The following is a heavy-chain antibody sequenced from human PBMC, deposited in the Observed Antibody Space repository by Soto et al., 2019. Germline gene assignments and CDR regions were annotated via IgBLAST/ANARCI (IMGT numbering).Heavy chain of an antibody. J-gene: IGHJ4*02. CDR1: GFTFSNAW. V-gene: IGHV3-15*01. D-gene: IGHD4-17*01. CDR3: TTDYGDYNSAYYFDY. CDR2: IKSKTDGGTT. Sequence: GGSLRLSCAASGFTFSNAWMSWVRQAPGKGLEWVGRIKSKTDGGTTDYAAPVKGRFTISRDDSKNTLYLQMNSLKTEDTAVYYCTTDYGDYNSAYYFDYWGQGTLVTVSS.